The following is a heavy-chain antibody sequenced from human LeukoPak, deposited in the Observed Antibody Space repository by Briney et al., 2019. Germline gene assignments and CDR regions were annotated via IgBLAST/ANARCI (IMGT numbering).Heavy chain of an antibody. Sequence: GGSLRLSCAASGFTFSSYAMSWVRQAPGKGLEGVSAISGSGGSTYYADSVKGGFTISRENSKNTLYLQMNSLRAEDPAVYYCAKASWIQLWLPDYWGQGTLVTVSS. D-gene: IGHD5-18*01. CDR2: ISGSGGST. CDR3: AKASWIQLWLPDY. CDR1: GFTFSSYA. V-gene: IGHV3-23*01. J-gene: IGHJ4*02.